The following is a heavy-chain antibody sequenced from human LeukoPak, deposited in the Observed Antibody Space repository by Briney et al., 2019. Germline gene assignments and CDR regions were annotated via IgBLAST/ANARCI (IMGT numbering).Heavy chain of an antibody. D-gene: IGHD2-8*01. CDR1: AFNVTSNY. Sequence: GGSLRLSCAPSAFNVTSNYMSWVRQAPGKGLEWVSVFYKDGSTYHADSVKGRFTISRDNAKNTVNLHMNTLRVEDTGLYYCTRDSGGDTNGYPSRWGQGTLVTVSS. V-gene: IGHV3-66*01. CDR2: FYKDGST. J-gene: IGHJ4*02. CDR3: TRDSGGDTNGYPSR.